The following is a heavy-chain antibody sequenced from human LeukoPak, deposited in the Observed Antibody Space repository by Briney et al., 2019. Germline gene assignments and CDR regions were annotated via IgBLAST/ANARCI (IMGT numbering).Heavy chain of an antibody. J-gene: IGHJ5*02. CDR3: ARDFPYCSSTSCYNNWFDP. CDR1: GFTFSSYS. V-gene: IGHV3-21*01. Sequence: GGSLRLSCAASGFTFSSYSMNWVRQAPGKGLEWVSSISSSNSYVYYADSVKGRFTISRDNAKNSLYLQMNSLRAEDTAVYYCARDFPYCSSTSCYNNWFDPWGQGTLVTVSS. D-gene: IGHD2-2*02. CDR2: ISSSNSYV.